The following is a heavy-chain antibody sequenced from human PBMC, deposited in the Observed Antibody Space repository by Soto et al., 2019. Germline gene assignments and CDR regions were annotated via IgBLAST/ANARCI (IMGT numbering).Heavy chain of an antibody. CDR2: IYYSGST. CDR1: GGSISSYY. D-gene: IGHD3-10*01. Sequence: SETLSLTCTVSGGSISSYYWSWIRQPPGKGLEWIGYIYYSGSTNYNPSLKSRVTISVDTSKNQFSLKLSSVTAADTAVYYCARTGLYGSGSYVDYWGQGTLVTVS. CDR3: ARTGLYGSGSYVDY. V-gene: IGHV4-59*08. J-gene: IGHJ4*02.